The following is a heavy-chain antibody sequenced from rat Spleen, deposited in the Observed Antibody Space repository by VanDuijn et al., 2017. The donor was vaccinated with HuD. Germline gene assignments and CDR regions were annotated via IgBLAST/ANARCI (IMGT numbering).Heavy chain of an antibody. D-gene: IGHD1-11*01. CDR3: ARSFEGAGAY. V-gene: IGHV5-62*01. CDR1: GFTFSIYG. J-gene: IGHJ3*01. Sequence: VQLVESGGGLVQPGKSLKLSCSASGFTFSIYGMHWIRQVPGKGLDWVAYISTSSGTDYADAVKERFTISRDNAKNTLYLQLNSLKSEDTAIYYCARSFEGAGAYWGQGTLVTVSS. CDR2: ISTSSGT.